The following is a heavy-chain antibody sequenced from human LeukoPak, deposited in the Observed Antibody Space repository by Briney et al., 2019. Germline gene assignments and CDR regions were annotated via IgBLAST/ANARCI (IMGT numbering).Heavy chain of an antibody. D-gene: IGHD5-24*01. J-gene: IGHJ4*02. Sequence: PGGSLRLSCAVSEFTFSHFAMHWVRQAPGKGLEWVAVVSSHGNDGYYADSVKGRFTISRDNSKNTLYLQIDSLRAEDTAIYYCTRDAYNFNDFDYWGQGTLVTVSP. CDR3: TRDAYNFNDFDY. CDR1: EFTFSHFA. V-gene: IGHV3-30*01. CDR2: VSSHGNDG.